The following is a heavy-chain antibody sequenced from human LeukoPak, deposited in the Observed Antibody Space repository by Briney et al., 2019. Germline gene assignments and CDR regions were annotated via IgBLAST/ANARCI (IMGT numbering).Heavy chain of an antibody. CDR3: ARSDYDFWSGYSFGWFDP. CDR2: IYYSGST. Sequence: SETLSLTCTVSGGSISSYYWSWIRQPPGKGLEWIGYIYYSGSTNYNPSLKSRVTISVDTSKNQFPLKLSSVTAADTAVYYCARSDYDFWSGYSFGWFDPWGQGTLVTVSS. V-gene: IGHV4-59*01. CDR1: GGSISSYY. D-gene: IGHD3-3*01. J-gene: IGHJ5*02.